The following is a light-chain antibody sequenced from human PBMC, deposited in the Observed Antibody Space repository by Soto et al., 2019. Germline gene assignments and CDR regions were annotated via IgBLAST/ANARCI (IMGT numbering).Light chain of an antibody. CDR1: QSISAW. CDR2: KAS. J-gene: IGKJ2*01. V-gene: IGKV1-5*03. CDR3: HQYHSFFNYT. Sequence: DIQMTQSPSTLSASVGDRVTITCRASQSISAWLAWYQQKPGKAPKLLTYKASTLDSGVPSRCSGSGSGTEFTLDISILQPDDFATYYCHQYHSFFNYTFGQGTKLEIK.